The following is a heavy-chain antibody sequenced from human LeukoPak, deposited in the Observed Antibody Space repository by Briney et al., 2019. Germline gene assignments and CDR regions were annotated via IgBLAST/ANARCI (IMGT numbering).Heavy chain of an antibody. CDR3: ARSYYYDSSGYYLEYYFDY. CDR1: GGTFSSYA. D-gene: IGHD3-22*01. V-gene: IGHV1-69*05. Sequence: GSSVKASCKASGGTFSSYAISWVRQAPGQGLEWMGGIIPIFGTANYAQKFQGRVTITTDESTSTAYMELSSLRSEDTAVYYCARSYYYDSSGYYLEYYFDYWGQGTLVTVSS. CDR2: IIPIFGTA. J-gene: IGHJ4*02.